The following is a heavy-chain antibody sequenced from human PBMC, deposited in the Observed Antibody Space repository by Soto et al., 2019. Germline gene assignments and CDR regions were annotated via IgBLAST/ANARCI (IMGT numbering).Heavy chain of an antibody. J-gene: IGHJ4*02. Sequence: GGSLRLSCAASGFTFSSYWMSWVRQAPGKGLEWVANIKQDGSEKYYVDSVKGRFTISRDNAKNSLYLQMNSLRAEDTAVYYCARESSVLPYYDFWSGYYDYWGQGTLVTVSS. V-gene: IGHV3-7*01. CDR2: IKQDGSEK. CDR3: ARESSVLPYYDFWSGYYDY. CDR1: GFTFSSYW. D-gene: IGHD3-3*01.